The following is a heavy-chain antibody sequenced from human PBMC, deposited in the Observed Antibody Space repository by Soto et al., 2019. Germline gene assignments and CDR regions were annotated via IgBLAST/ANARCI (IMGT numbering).Heavy chain of an antibody. V-gene: IGHV2-5*02. CDR2: ISCADDK. Sequence: QITLKESGYTLVKPTQTLTLTCTFSGFSISTYGVGVGWIRQPPGKALEWLALISCADDKRHSPSLKTRLTNTKDTSKAHAVLTTATMDPVETSTYYCAHLGDDVSVEYCDSCGQGTLVTFAA. D-gene: IGHD3-10*01. CDR1: GFSISTYGVG. J-gene: IGHJ4*02. CDR3: AHLGDDVSVEYCDS.